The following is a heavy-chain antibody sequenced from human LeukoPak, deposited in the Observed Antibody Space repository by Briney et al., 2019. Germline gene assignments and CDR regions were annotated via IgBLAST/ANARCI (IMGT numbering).Heavy chain of an antibody. CDR2: ISYDGSNK. V-gene: IGHV3-30-3*01. CDR3: ARDPGYCSSTSCYTGWFDP. J-gene: IGHJ5*02. D-gene: IGHD2-2*02. CDR1: GFTFSSYA. Sequence: PGGSLRLSCAASGFTFSSYAMHWVRQAPGKGLEWVAVISYDGSNKYYADSVKGRFTISRDNSKNTLYLQMNSLRSEDTAVYYCARDPGYCSSTSCYTGWFDPWGQGTLVTVSS.